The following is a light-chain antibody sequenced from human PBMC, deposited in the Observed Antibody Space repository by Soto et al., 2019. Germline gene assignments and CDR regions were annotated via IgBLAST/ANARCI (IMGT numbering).Light chain of an antibody. CDR2: GAS. Sequence: EIVLTQSPGTLSLSPGERATLSCRASQSINSRYLAWYQQKPGQAPRLLIYGASSRATGIPDRFSGSGSGTDFSLTISRLEPEDFAVYYCQQFGNSPGFTFGPGTKVDIK. V-gene: IGKV3-20*01. J-gene: IGKJ3*01. CDR3: QQFGNSPGFT. CDR1: QSINSRY.